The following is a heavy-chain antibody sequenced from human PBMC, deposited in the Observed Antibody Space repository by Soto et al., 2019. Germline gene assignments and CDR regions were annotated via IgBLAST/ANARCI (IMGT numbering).Heavy chain of an antibody. J-gene: IGHJ6*02. CDR2: FYRGGST. D-gene: IGHD3-3*01. V-gene: IGHV3-53*02. CDR1: GFSVSDSS. Sequence: EVQLVETGGGLIQPGGSLRLSCEVSGFSVSDSSMSWVRQAPGKGLEWVSVFYRGGSTDYADSVKGRGTGSRDTVKNTPVLQMNSRTIEDTAVYSWAIDHASNDLWSTYYYGMDVWGQGTTVTVS. CDR3: AIDHASNDLWSTYYYGMDV.